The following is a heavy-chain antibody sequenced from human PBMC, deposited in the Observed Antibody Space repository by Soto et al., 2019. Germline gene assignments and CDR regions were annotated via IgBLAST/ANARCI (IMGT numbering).Heavy chain of an antibody. V-gene: IGHV4-39*02. CDR3: ARDEYCTTGVCYSGDAFDI. CDR1: GGSISSSSYY. Sequence: SETLSLTCTVSGGSISSSSYYWGWIRQPPGKGLEWIGSIYYSGSTYYNPSLKSRVTISVDTSNNQFSLKLSSVTAADTAVYSCARDEYCTTGVCYSGDAFDIWGQGTMVTVSS. D-gene: IGHD2-8*01. CDR2: IYYSGST. J-gene: IGHJ3*02.